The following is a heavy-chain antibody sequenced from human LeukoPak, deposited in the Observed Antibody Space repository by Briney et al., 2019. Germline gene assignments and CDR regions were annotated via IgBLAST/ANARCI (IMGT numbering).Heavy chain of an antibody. D-gene: IGHD2-15*01. Sequence: PGGSLRLSRVGSGFTFSNYLMNWVRQAPGKGLEWVSFISSTGGTIYYADAVKGRFTVSRDNAKNSLLLQMNSLRAEDTALYYCARGYSRAAFDIWGQGTMVTVSS. CDR1: GFTFSNYL. J-gene: IGHJ3*02. CDR3: ARGYSRAAFDI. V-gene: IGHV3-48*01. CDR2: ISSTGGTI.